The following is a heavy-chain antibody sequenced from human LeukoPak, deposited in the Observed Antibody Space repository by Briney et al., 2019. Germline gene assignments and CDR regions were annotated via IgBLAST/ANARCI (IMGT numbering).Heavy chain of an antibody. D-gene: IGHD3-3*01. CDR1: GFTFSSYA. CDR3: ARDQYYDFWSGYFGRAYYYMDV. J-gene: IGHJ6*03. Sequence: GGSLRLSCAASGFTFSSYAMHWVRQAPGKGLEWVAVISYDGSNKYYADSVKGRFTISRDNSKNTLYLQMNSLRAEDTAVYYCARDQYYDFWSGYFGRAYYYMDVWGKGTTVTVSS. V-gene: IGHV3-30*01. CDR2: ISYDGSNK.